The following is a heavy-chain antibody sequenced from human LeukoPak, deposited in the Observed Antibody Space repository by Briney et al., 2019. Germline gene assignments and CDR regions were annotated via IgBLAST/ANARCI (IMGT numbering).Heavy chain of an antibody. CDR2: INHSGST. Sequence: PSETLSLTCAVYGGSFSGYYWSWIREPPGKGLEWIGEINHSGSTNYNPSLKSRITISVDTSKNQFSLKLSSVTAADTAVYYCARKRFGELYHYWGQGTLVTVSS. CDR3: ARKRFGELYHY. J-gene: IGHJ4*02. D-gene: IGHD3-10*01. CDR1: GGSFSGYY. V-gene: IGHV4-34*01.